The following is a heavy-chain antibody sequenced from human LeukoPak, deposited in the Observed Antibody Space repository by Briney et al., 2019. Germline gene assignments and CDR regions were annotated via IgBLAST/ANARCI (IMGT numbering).Heavy chain of an antibody. J-gene: IGHJ4*02. Sequence: PSETLSLTCTVSCVYISSGSYYWSWIRQPAGKGLEWIGRIYTGGSTNNNPSLKSRVTITVDTSKNQSSLKLSSVTAADTAVYYCARERYSSRGGFDYWGQGTLVTVSS. CDR1: CVYISSGSYY. CDR2: IYTGGST. D-gene: IGHD6-13*01. CDR3: ARERYSSRGGFDY. V-gene: IGHV4-61*02.